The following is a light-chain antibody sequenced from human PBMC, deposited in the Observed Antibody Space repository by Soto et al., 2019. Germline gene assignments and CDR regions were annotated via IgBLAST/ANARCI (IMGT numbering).Light chain of an antibody. CDR2: DAS. J-gene: IGKJ2*01. CDR3: QQYSSFYT. V-gene: IGKV1-5*01. Sequence: DIQMTQSPSTLSASVGDRVTITCRASQSIDRWLAWYQQKPGKAPRLLIYDASSLESGVPSRFSGRASGTEFTLTILSPQPDDFATYYCQQYSSFYTFGRGTKLEIK. CDR1: QSIDRW.